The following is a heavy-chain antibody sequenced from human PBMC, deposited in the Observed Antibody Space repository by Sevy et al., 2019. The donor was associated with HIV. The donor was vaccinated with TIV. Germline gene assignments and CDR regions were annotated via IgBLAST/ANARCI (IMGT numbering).Heavy chain of an antibody. CDR2: ISYDGGNK. CDR3: AKPGKFSGSYLDAFDI. J-gene: IGHJ3*02. CDR1: GFTFSKYG. Sequence: GGSLRLSCAASGFTFSKYGMHWVRQAPGKGLEWVAVISYDGGNKYYADSVKGRFTISKDNFKNTHYLQMNSLRAEDTAIYYCAKPGKFSGSYLDAFDIWGQGPMVTVSS. D-gene: IGHD1-26*01. V-gene: IGHV3-30*18.